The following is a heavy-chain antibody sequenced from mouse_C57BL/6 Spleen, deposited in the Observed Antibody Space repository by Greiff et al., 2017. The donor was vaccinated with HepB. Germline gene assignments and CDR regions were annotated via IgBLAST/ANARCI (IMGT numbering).Heavy chain of an antibody. CDR1: GFNIKNNY. D-gene: IGHD1-1*01. J-gene: IGHJ1*03. V-gene: IGHV14-3*01. Sequence: VQLQQSVAELVRPGASVKLSCKASGFNIKNNYMHWVKQRPEQGLEWIGRIDPANGNTKYAPKFQGKATITADTSSNTAYLQLSSLTSEDTAIYYCASYCGSNDCYFDVWGTGTTVTVSS. CDR2: IDPANGNT. CDR3: ASYCGSNDCYFDV.